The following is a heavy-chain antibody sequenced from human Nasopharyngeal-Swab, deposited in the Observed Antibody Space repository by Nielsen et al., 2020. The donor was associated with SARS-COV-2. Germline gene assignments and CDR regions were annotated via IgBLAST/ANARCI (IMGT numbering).Heavy chain of an antibody. V-gene: IGHV3-49*02. J-gene: IGHJ6*02. CDR2: IRSKAYGGTT. CDR3: TREPYYDFWSGYYSHYYYYGMDV. Sequence: WIRQPPGKGLEWVGFIRSKAYGGTTEYAASVKGRSTISRDDSKSIAYLQMNSLKTEDTAVYYCTREPYYDFWSGYYSHYYYYGMDVWGQGTTVTVSS. D-gene: IGHD3-3*01.